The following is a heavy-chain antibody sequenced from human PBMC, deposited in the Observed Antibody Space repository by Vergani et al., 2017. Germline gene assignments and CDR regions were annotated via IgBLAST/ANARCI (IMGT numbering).Heavy chain of an antibody. J-gene: IGHJ3*02. D-gene: IGHD7-27*01. CDR3: TVGIAFDI. CDR1: GFTFSSYG. V-gene: IGHV3-30*03. CDR2: ISYDGSNK. Sequence: QVQLVESGGGVVQPGRSLRLSCAASGFTFSSYGMHWVRQAPGKRLEWVAVISYDGSNKYYADSVKGRFTISRDNSKNTLYLQMNSLRAEDTAVYYCTVGIAFDIWGQGTMVTVSS.